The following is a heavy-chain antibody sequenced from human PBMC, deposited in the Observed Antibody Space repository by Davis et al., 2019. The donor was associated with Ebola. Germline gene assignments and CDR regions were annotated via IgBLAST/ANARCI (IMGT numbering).Heavy chain of an antibody. CDR2: SYYSGST. J-gene: IGHJ6*04. CDR3: ARDVIDFWSGRPYGMDV. V-gene: IGHV4-38-2*02. CDR1: GYSMSSGYY. D-gene: IGHD3-3*01. Sequence: MPSETLSLTCTVSGYSMSSGYYWGWIRQPPGKGLEWIGYSYYSGSTNYNPSLKSRVTISVDTSKNQFSLKLSSVTAADTAVYYCARDVIDFWSGRPYGMDVWGKGTTVTVSS.